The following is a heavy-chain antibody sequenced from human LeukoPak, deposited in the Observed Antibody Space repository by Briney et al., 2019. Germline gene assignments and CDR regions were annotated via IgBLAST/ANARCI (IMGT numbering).Heavy chain of an antibody. V-gene: IGHV1-8*01. CDR2: INPNSGNT. CDR3: ARLRGWEQLDYYYYMDV. J-gene: IGHJ6*03. CDR1: GYTFTSYD. Sequence: ASVTVSCKAPGYTFTSYDINWVRQATGQGLEWMGWINPNSGNTGYEQKFQGRVTMTRNTSISTAYMELSSLRSDDTAVYYCARLRGWEQLDYYYYMDVWGKGTTVTVSS. D-gene: IGHD1-26*01.